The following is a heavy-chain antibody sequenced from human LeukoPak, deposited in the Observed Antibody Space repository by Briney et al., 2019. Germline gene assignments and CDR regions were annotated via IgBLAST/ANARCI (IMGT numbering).Heavy chain of an antibody. Sequence: GASVKVSCKASGYTFTSYDINWVRRATGQRLEWMGWMNPNSGNTGYAKKFQGRVTMTRNTSMSTAYMELSSPRSEDSAVYYCARGPGNNTGWSAGMPKGWFDPWGQGTLVTVSS. J-gene: IGHJ5*02. CDR1: GYTFTSYD. CDR2: MNPNSGNT. D-gene: IGHD6-19*01. V-gene: IGHV1-8*01. CDR3: ARGPGNNTGWSAGMPKGWFDP.